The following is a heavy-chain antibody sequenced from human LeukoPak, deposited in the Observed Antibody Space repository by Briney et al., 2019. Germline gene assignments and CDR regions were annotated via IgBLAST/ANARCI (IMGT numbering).Heavy chain of an antibody. D-gene: IGHD3-10*01. V-gene: IGHV3-23*01. CDR1: GFTFSSYA. CDR2: ISGNGGNT. J-gene: IGHJ5*02. CDR3: ATPEHYYGSGKKWIDP. Sequence: PGGSLRLSCAASGFTFSSYAMSWVRQAPGKGLEWVSAISGNGGNTYYADSVKGRFTISRDNSKNTLYLQMNSLRVEDTAVYYCATPEHYYGSGKKWIDPWGQGTLVTVSS.